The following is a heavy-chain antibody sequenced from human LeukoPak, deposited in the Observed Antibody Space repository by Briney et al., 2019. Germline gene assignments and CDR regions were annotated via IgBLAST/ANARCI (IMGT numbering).Heavy chain of an antibody. CDR2: ITSSGGNT. CDR3: AKENTMIVLGAFDI. D-gene: IGHD3-22*01. Sequence: GGSLRLSCAASGFTFSSYAMSWVRQAPGKGLEWVSGITSSGGNTYYADSVKGRFTISRDNSKNTLYLRMNSLRAEDMAVYYCAKENTMIVLGAFDIWGQGTMVTVSS. CDR1: GFTFSSYA. V-gene: IGHV3-23*01. J-gene: IGHJ3*02.